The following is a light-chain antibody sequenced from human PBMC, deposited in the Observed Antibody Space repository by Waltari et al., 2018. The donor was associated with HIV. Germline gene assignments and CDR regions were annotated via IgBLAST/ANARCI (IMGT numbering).Light chain of an antibody. CDR2: GAS. V-gene: IGKV3-15*01. CDR3: QQYNTWPPA. CDR1: QSISSN. J-gene: IGKJ1*01. Sequence: EIVMTQSPATLSVSPGETATLYCRASQSISSNLAWYQQKPGQAPRLLIYGASTRATGVPARFSDSGSGTEFTLTISSLQSEDFAVYYCQQYNTWPPAFGQGTKVEIK.